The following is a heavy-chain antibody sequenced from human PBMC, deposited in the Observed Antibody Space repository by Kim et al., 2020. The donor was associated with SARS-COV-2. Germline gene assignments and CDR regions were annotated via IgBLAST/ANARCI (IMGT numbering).Heavy chain of an antibody. J-gene: IGHJ6*02. CDR1: GFTFSSYA. V-gene: IGHV3-30-3*01. CDR2: ISYDGSNK. D-gene: IGHD3-10*01. Sequence: GGSLRLSCAASGFTFSSYAMHWVRQAPGKGLEWVAVISYDGSNKYYADSVKGRFTISRDNSKNTLYLQMNSLRAEDTAVYYCATPGSGNYYYYGMDVWGQGTTVTVSS. CDR3: ATPGSGNYYYYGMDV.